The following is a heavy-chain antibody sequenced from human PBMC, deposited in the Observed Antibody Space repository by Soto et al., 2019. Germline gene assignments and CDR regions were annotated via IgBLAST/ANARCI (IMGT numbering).Heavy chain of an antibody. D-gene: IGHD3-22*01. Sequence: SVKVSCKASGGTFSSYTISWVRQAPGQGLEWMGRIIPILGIANYAQKFQGRVTITADKSTSTAYMELSSLRSEDTAVYYCARRRNSSGYHYYYYGMDVWGQGTTVTVSS. J-gene: IGHJ6*02. V-gene: IGHV1-69*02. CDR3: ARRRNSSGYHYYYYGMDV. CDR2: IIPILGIA. CDR1: GGTFSSYT.